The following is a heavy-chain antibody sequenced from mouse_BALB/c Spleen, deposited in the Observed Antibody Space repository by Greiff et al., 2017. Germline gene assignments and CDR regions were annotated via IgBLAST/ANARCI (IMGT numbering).Heavy chain of an antibody. CDR2: IWSGGST. Sequence: VKLVESGPGLVQPSQSLSITCTVSGFSLTSYGVHWVRQSPGKGLEWLGVIWSGGSTDYNAAFISRLSISKDNSKSQVFFKMNSLQANDTAIYYCARWTGIYFDYWGQGTTLTVSS. CDR1: GFSLTSYG. D-gene: IGHD4-1*01. CDR3: ARWTGIYFDY. V-gene: IGHV2-2*02. J-gene: IGHJ2*01.